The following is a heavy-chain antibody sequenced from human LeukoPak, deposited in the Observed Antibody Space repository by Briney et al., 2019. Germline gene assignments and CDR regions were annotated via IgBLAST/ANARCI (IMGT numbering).Heavy chain of an antibody. Sequence: SVTVSCKASGGTFSSYAISWVRQAPGQGLEWMGGIIPIFGTANYAQKFQGRVTITADESTSTAYMELSSLRSEDTAVYYCARGGYSSGWYYAFDIWGQGTMVTVSS. D-gene: IGHD6-19*01. J-gene: IGHJ3*02. CDR3: ARGGYSSGWYYAFDI. CDR1: GGTFSSYA. CDR2: IIPIFGTA. V-gene: IGHV1-69*13.